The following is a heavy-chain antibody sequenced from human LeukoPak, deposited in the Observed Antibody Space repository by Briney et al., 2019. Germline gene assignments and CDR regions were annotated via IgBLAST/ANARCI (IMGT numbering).Heavy chain of an antibody. CDR2: ISGSGGST. J-gene: IGHJ4*02. V-gene: IGHV3-23*01. D-gene: IGHD3-16*01. CDR1: GFTYSSYA. Sequence: PGGSLRLSCAASGFTYSSYAMSWVRQAPGKGLEWVSAISGSGGSTYYADSVKGRFTISRDNSKNTLYLQMYSLRAEDTAVYYCAKDLKPHYYDYVDYWGQGTLVTVSS. CDR3: AKDLKPHYYDYVDY.